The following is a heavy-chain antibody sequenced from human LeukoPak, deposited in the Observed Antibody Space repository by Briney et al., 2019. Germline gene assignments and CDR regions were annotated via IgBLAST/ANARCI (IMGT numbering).Heavy chain of an antibody. V-gene: IGHV3-30*03. J-gene: IGHJ4*02. CDR1: GFTFSSYG. CDR3: ATAAPASGWYFDY. CDR2: ISYDEINK. Sequence: GGSLTLSCAASGFTFSSYGMHWVRQAPGKGLEWVALISYDEINKYYADSVKGRFTISRDISKNTLYLQMNSLRAEDTAVYYCATAAPASGWYFDYWGQGTLVTVSS. D-gene: IGHD6-19*01.